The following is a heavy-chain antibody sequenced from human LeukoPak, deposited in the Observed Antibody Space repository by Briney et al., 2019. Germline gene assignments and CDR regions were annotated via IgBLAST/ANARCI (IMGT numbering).Heavy chain of an antibody. V-gene: IGHV4-59*01. J-gene: IGHJ4*02. CDR2: IYYSGST. CDR1: GGSISGYY. Sequence: SETLSLTCTVSGGSISGYYWSWIRQPPGKGLEWIGYIYYSGSTNYNPSLKSRVTISVDTSKNQFSLKLSSVTAADTAVYYCARLPYYYDSSGTSDYWGQGTLVTVSS. CDR3: ARLPYYYDSSGTSDY. D-gene: IGHD3-22*01.